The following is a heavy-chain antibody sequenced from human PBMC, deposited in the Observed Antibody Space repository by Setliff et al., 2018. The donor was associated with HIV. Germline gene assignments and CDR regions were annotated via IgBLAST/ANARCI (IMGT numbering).Heavy chain of an antibody. CDR3: ARHAGASFDS. Sequence: PSETLSLTCHVSGDSLNGFYWSWIRQSPARGLERIGYIHYTGSVLYSSSLNGRVTIFLDTSRNQFSLTLTSLTPADTAVYYCARHAGASFDSWGQGSLVTVSS. CDR2: IHYTGSV. V-gene: IGHV4-59*01. D-gene: IGHD2-2*01. J-gene: IGHJ4*02. CDR1: GDSLNGFY.